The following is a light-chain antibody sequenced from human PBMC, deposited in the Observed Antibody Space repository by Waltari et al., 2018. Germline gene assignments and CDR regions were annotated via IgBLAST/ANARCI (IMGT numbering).Light chain of an antibody. J-gene: IGLJ3*02. CDR2: GNP. Sequence: QYVLTQPPSMAGAPGQKITNTCTGGSSNFGAGYEVHWYQQFPGTAPKLLIFGNPNRASGVPGRFSGSSSVTSASLAIAGLQSEDEAVYYCQSYDSSLSESVFGGGTKLTVL. CDR3: QSYDSSLSESV. CDR1: SSNFGAGYE. V-gene: IGLV1-40*01.